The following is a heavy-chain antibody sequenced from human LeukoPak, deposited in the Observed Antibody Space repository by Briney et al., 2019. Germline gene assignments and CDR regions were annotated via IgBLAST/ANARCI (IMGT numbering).Heavy chain of an antibody. D-gene: IGHD6-19*01. Sequence: PGGSLRLSCAASGFTVSSNYMSWVRQARGKGLEWVSVIYSGGSTYYADSVKGRFTISRDNSKNTLYLQMNSLRAEDTAVYYCARGAGYSSGTAFDTWGQGTTVSVSS. J-gene: IGHJ3*02. CDR1: GFTVSSNY. CDR3: ARGAGYSSGTAFDT. CDR2: IYSGGST. V-gene: IGHV3-53*01.